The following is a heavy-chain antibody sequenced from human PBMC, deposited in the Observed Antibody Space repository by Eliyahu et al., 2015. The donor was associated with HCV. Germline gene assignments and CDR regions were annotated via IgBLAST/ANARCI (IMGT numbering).Heavy chain of an antibody. D-gene: IGHD2-15*01. CDR3: ASLSPYSRFDY. J-gene: IGHJ4*02. Sequence: EVQLVESGGGLVQPGGSLRLSCAAXGFTFSSXSMNXXRXAPGKGLEWVSYISSSSSTIYYADSVKGRFTISRDNAKNSLYLQMNSLRAEDTAVYYCASLSPYSRFDYWGQGTLVTVSS. CDR2: ISSSSSTI. CDR1: GFTFSSXS. V-gene: IGHV3-48*01.